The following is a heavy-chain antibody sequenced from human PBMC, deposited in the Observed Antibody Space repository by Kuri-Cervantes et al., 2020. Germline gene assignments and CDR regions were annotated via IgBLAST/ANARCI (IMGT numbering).Heavy chain of an antibody. D-gene: IGHD3-22*01. J-gene: IGHJ4*02. CDR1: GGSISSYY. Sequence: GSLRLSGTVSGGSISSYYWSWIRQPPGKGLEWIGYIYYSGSTNYNPSLKSRVTISVDTSKNQFSLKLSSVTAADTAVYYCARVLGDDSSGYCLDYWGQGTLVTVSS. CDR3: ARVLGDDSSGYCLDY. V-gene: IGHV4-59*01. CDR2: IYYSGST.